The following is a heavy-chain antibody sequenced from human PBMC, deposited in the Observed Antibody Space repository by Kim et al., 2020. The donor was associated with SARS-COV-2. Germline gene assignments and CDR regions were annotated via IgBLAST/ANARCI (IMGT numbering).Heavy chain of an antibody. J-gene: IGHJ4*02. CDR2: ISFDGKNK. CDR1: GFTFSRYG. D-gene: IGHD3-22*01. CDR3: ARDHENYYDNTAYYYEGAFDY. Sequence: GGSLRLSCAASGFTFSRYGMHWVRLPPGKGLEWVAAISFDGKNKTYAGSVKGRFTITRDNSKHTLFLEVNSLRPEDPAVYYCARDHENYYDNTAYYYEGAFDYWGQGTLVTVSS. V-gene: IGHV3-30*04.